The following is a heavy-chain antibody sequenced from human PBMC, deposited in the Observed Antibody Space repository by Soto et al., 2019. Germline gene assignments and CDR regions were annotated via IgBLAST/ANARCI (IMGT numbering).Heavy chain of an antibody. CDR3: TYFDEAAGVDD. J-gene: IGHJ4*02. CDR2: IRSKANNYAT. V-gene: IGHV3-73*02. CDR1: GFTFSGSA. D-gene: IGHD3-9*01. Sequence: EVQLVESGGGLVQPGGSLKLSCAASGFTFSGSAMHWVRQASGKGLEWVGRIRSKANNYATAYAASVKGRFTTSRDDSKTTAYLQMSSLKIEETAVYYCTYFDEAAGVDDWCQGTLVTVSS.